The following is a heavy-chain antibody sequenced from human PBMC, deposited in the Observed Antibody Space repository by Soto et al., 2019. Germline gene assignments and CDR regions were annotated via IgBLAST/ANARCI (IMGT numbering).Heavy chain of an antibody. CDR3: ARLIGNSWLDS. CDR2: TYYRSKWYN. D-gene: IGHD2-8*01. J-gene: IGHJ5*01. Sequence: SQPLKLTSDISGGSASTNSSTRAWRRQPPSRGLKWRGRTYYRSKWYNDYAVSVKSRITINPDTSNNQLSLQLNSVTPDDTAVYYCARLIGNSWLDSWGQGTLVTVSS. V-gene: IGHV6-1*01. CDR1: GGSASTNSST.